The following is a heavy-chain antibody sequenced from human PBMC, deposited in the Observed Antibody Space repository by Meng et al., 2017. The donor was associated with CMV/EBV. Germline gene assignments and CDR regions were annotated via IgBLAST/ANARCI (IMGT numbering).Heavy chain of an antibody. CDR2: IIPILGIA. Sequence: SVKVSCKASGGTFSSYAISWVRQAPGQELEWMGGIIPILGIANYAQKFHGRVTITADKSTSTAYMELSSLRSEDTAVYYCARDLKQAGTDFQHWGQGTLVTVSS. V-gene: IGHV1-69*10. D-gene: IGHD6-13*01. CDR3: ARDLKQAGTDFQH. CDR1: GGTFSSYA. J-gene: IGHJ1*01.